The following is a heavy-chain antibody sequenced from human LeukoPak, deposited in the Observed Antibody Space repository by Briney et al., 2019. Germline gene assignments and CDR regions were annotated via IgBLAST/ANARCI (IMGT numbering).Heavy chain of an antibody. V-gene: IGHV1-46*01. J-gene: IGHJ6*03. CDR1: GYTFTSYY. CDR3: ARSSGRSPNRDYMDV. CDR2: INPSGGST. D-gene: IGHD1-14*01. Sequence: GASVKVSCKASGYTFTSYYMYWVRQAPGQGLEWMGIINPSGGSTSYAQKFQGRVTMTRDTSTSTVYMELSSLRSEDTAVYYCARSSGRSPNRDYMDVWGKGTTVTISS.